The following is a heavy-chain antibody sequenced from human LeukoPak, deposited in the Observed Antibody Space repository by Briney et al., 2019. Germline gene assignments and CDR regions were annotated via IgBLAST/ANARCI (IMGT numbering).Heavy chain of an antibody. CDR1: GGTFSSYA. D-gene: IGHD5-12*01. CDR3: ARSVSGYDFDY. V-gene: IGHV1-69*05. J-gene: IGHJ4*02. Sequence: SVKVSCKASGGTFSSYAISWERHAPGQGLEWMGGIIPIFGTANYAQKFQGRVTITTDESTSTAYMELSSLRSEDTAVYYCARSVSGYDFDYWGQGTLVTVSS. CDR2: IIPIFGTA.